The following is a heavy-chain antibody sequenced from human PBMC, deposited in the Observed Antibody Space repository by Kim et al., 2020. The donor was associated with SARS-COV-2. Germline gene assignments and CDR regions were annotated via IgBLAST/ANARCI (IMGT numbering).Heavy chain of an antibody. CDR2: INPSSGGT. CDR3: ARDLNLALAGQMVGGY. V-gene: IGHV1-2*02. D-gene: IGHD2-8*01. CDR1: GYTFTDYY. Sequence: ASVKVSCKASGYTFTDYYIHWVRQAPGQGLDWMGWINPSSGGTTYAQKFQGRVTMTRDTSISTAYMELSRLRSDDTAVYYCARDLNLALAGQMVGGYWGQGTLVTVSP. J-gene: IGHJ4*02.